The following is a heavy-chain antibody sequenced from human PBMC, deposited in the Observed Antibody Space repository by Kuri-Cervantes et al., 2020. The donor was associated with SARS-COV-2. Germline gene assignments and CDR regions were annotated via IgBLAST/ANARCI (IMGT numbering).Heavy chain of an antibody. Sequence: GSLRLSCTVSGDSISSSSYYWGWIRQPPGKGLEWIGSIYYSGSTYYNPSLKSRVAISVDTSKNQFSLKLSSVTAADTAVYYCARGTSGRDDFWSGYYVGYYYYYGMDVWGQGTTVTVSS. J-gene: IGHJ6*02. CDR2: IYYSGST. V-gene: IGHV4-39*01. CDR3: ARGTSGRDDFWSGYYVGYYYYYGMDV. D-gene: IGHD3-3*01. CDR1: GDSISSSSYY.